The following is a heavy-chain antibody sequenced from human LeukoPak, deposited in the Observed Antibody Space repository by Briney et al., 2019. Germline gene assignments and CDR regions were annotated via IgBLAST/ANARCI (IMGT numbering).Heavy chain of an antibody. V-gene: IGHV4-59*08. Sequence: SETLSLTCSVSGGSISGYYWSWIRQPPGKGLEWVGYNYSSGGANYNPSLRSRVTISVDTSKNHFSLKLTSVTAADTAVYYCARLGCCSGGSCLGADYWGQGTLVTVSS. CDR1: GGSISGYY. J-gene: IGHJ4*02. D-gene: IGHD2-15*01. CDR2: NYSSGGA. CDR3: ARLGCCSGGSCLGADY.